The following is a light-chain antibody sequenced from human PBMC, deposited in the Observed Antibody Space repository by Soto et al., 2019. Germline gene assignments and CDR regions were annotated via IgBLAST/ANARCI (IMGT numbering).Light chain of an antibody. Sequence: QSVLTQPRSVSGSPGQSVTISYTGTSSDAGGYNYVSWYQQHPGKAPKLMIYDVSKRPSGVPDRFSGSKSGNTASLTISGLQAEDEADYCCCSYAGSYTHYVFGTGTKVTVL. J-gene: IGLJ1*01. CDR2: DVS. CDR3: CSYAGSYTHYV. CDR1: SSDAGGYNY. V-gene: IGLV2-11*01.